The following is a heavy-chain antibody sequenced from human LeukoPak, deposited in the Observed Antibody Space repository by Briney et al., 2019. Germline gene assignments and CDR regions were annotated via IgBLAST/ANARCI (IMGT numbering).Heavy chain of an antibody. Sequence: SVKVSCKASGGTFSSYAISWVRQAPGQGLEWMGGIIPIFGTANYAQKFQGRVTITADESTSTAYMELSSLRSEDTAVYYCARAGIEMATTHYFDYWGQGTLVTSPQ. CDR2: IIPIFGTA. J-gene: IGHJ4*02. D-gene: IGHD5-24*01. V-gene: IGHV1-69*13. CDR1: GGTFSSYA. CDR3: ARAGIEMATTHYFDY.